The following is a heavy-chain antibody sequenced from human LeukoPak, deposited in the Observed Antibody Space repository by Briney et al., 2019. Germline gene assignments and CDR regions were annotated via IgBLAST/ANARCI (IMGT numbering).Heavy chain of an antibody. V-gene: IGHV3-30*18. CDR2: ISYDGSNK. CDR3: ANDLRGVMGAHDAFDI. J-gene: IGHJ3*02. CDR1: GFTFSSYG. Sequence: PGGSLRLPCAASGFTFSSYGMHWVRQAPGKGLEWVAVISYDGSNKYYADSVKGRFTISRDNSKNTLYLQMNSLRAEDTAVYYCANDLRGVMGAHDAFDIWGQGTMVTVSS. D-gene: IGHD3-10*01.